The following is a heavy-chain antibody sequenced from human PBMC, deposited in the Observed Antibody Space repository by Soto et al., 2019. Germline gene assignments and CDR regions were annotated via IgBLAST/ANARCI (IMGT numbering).Heavy chain of an antibody. CDR3: ARHGALGERYYYYGMDV. J-gene: IGHJ6*02. CDR1: GGSISSSSYY. V-gene: IGHV4-39*01. CDR2: IYYSGST. D-gene: IGHD3-10*01. Sequence: GPGPGVSSETLSLTCTVSGGSISSSSYYWGWIRQPPGKGVEWIGSIYYSGSTYYNPSLKSRVTISVDTSKNQFSLKLSSATAADTAVYYCARHGALGERYYYYGMDVWGQGTTVTVSS.